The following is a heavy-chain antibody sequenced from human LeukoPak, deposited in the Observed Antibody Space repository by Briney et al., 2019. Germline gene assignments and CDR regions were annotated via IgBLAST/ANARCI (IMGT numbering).Heavy chain of an antibody. D-gene: IGHD2-15*01. J-gene: IGHJ5*02. Sequence: PGGSLRLSCAASGFTFSSYAMSWVRQAPGKGLEWVSAISGSGGSTYYADSVKGRFTISRDNSKNTLYLQMNSLRAEDTAVYYCAKDRGPDIVAFRWFDPWGQGTLVTVSS. CDR1: GFTFSSYA. CDR2: ISGSGGST. CDR3: AKDRGPDIVAFRWFDP. V-gene: IGHV3-23*01.